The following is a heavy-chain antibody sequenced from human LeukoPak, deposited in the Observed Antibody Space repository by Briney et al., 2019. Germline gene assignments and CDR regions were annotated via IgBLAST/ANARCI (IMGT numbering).Heavy chain of an antibody. CDR3: ARHDNSGYYIY. V-gene: IGHV5-51*01. CDR1: GYRFTFYW. CDR2: IYPGDSDT. D-gene: IGHD3-22*01. J-gene: IGHJ4*02. Sequence: GESLKISGKGSGYRFTFYWSGWVRQMPGKGLEWMGIIYPGDSDTRYSPSFQGQVTISADKSISTAYLQWSSLKASDTAMYSCARHDNSGYYIYWGQGSLVTVSS.